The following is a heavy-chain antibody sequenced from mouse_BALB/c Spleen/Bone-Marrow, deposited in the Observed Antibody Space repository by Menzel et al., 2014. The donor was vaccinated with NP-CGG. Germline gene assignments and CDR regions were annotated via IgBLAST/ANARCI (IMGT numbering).Heavy chain of an antibody. Sequence: VQVVESAAELARPGASVKMSCKASGYTFTSYTIQWVKQRPGQGLEWIGYINPTRGYTDYNQKFKDKTTLTADKSSSTAYMQLSSLTSEDSAVYYCAREGTYYAFFDYWGQGTTLTVSS. V-gene: IGHV1-4*02. CDR1: GYTFTSYT. D-gene: IGHD1-1*01. J-gene: IGHJ2*01. CDR2: INPTRGYT. CDR3: AREGTYYAFFDY.